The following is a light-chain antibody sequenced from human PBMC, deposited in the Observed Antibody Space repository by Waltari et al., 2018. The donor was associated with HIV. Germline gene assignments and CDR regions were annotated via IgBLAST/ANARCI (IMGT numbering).Light chain of an antibody. CDR3: QSYDSSLSGYV. CDR2: ATP. V-gene: IGLV1-40*01. J-gene: IGLJ1*01. CDR1: NPNIGAGFA. Sequence: QSVLPQPPSVSGAPGQRVTIPCTGSNPNIGAGFAVHWYHQLPGTAPKLLIYATPNRPSGVPDRFSGSKSGTSASLAITGLQAEDEADYYCQSYDSSLSGYVFATGTRVTVL.